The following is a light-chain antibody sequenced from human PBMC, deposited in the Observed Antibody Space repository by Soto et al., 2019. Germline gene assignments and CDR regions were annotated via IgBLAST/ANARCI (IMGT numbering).Light chain of an antibody. CDR3: QQYNSYSET. Sequence: DIQMTQSPSTLSASVGDRVTITCRASQSISSWLAWYQRKPGKAPKLLIYDASSLESGVPSRFSGSGSGTEFTLTISSLQPDDFATYYCQQYNSYSETFGQGTKLEIK. CDR1: QSISSW. J-gene: IGKJ2*01. V-gene: IGKV1-5*01. CDR2: DAS.